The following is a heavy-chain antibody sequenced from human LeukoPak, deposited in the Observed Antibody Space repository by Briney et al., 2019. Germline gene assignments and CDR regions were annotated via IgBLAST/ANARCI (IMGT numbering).Heavy chain of an antibody. D-gene: IGHD3-22*01. J-gene: IGHJ4*02. CDR2: INPSGGST. CDR3: ARVDYYDSSGSLNFDY. V-gene: IGHV1-46*01. CDR1: GYTFTSQY. Sequence: ASVKVSCKASGYTFTSQYVHWVRQAPGQGLEWMGIINPSGGSTSYAQKFQGRVTMTRDTSTSTVYMELSSLRSEDTAVYYCARVDYYDSSGSLNFDYWGQGTLVTVSS.